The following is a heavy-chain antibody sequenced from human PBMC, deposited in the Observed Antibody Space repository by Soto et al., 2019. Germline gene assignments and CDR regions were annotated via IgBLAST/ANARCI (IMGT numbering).Heavy chain of an antibody. J-gene: IGHJ4*02. D-gene: IGHD3-10*01. CDR3: ARDSGTVGYDDS. V-gene: IGHV1-69*08. CDR1: GGTFSTYT. CDR2: IIPLLDVT. Sequence: QVQLVQSGAEVKKPGSSVKVSCKASGGTFSTYTINWVRQAPGQGLEWMGRIIPLLDVTNNAQRFQGRVTITADKPTSTVYMELTSLTSQDTAVSYCARDSGTVGYDDSWGQGTLVTVSS.